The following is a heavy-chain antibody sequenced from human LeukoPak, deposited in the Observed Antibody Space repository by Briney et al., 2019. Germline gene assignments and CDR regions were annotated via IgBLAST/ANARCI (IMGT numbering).Heavy chain of an antibody. V-gene: IGHV3-21*01. D-gene: IGHD3-22*01. Sequence: GGSLRLSCAASGFTFSSYSMNWVRQAPGKGLEWVSSISSSSSYIYYADSVKGRFTISRDNAKNSLYLQMNSLRAEDTAVYYCARDRSYSSSGYYHWYYFNYWGQGTLVTVSS. J-gene: IGHJ4*02. CDR1: GFTFSSYS. CDR2: ISSSSSYI. CDR3: ARDRSYSSSGYYHWYYFNY.